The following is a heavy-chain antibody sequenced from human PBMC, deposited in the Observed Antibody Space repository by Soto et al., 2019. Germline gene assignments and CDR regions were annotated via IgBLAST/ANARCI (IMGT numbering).Heavy chain of an antibody. CDR1: GFTFDDHG. CDR3: ARDGGVVVAVDAFDV. CDR2: ITWNGATT. V-gene: IGHV3-20*04. D-gene: IGHD6-19*01. Sequence: SGGALRLPCAASGFTFDDHGMTWVRQAPGKGLEWGSGITWNGATTGYADSVKGRFTISRDNAKNSLYLQMNSLRVEDTALYYCARDGGVVVAVDAFDVWGQGTMVTVSS. J-gene: IGHJ3*01.